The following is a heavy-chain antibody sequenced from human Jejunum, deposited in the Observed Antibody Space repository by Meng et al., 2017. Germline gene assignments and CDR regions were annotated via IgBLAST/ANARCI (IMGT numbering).Heavy chain of an antibody. CDR2: ISAYGGST. D-gene: IGHD3-10*01. J-gene: IGHJ4*02. CDR1: GFSFSSYA. V-gene: IGHV3-23*01. CDR3: VRDGPGIFDY. Sequence: GESLKISCAASGFSFSSYAMNWVRQAPGKGLEWVATISAYGGSTYYVDSVKGRFTISRDNAKNTLYLQLNSLRAEDTAVYYCVRDGPGIFDYWGQGTLVTVSS.